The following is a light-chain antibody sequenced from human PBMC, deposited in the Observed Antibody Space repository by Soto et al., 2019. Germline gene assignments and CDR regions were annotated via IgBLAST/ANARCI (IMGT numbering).Light chain of an antibody. CDR2: DAS. V-gene: IGKV3D-15*01. CDR1: QDVSSK. Sequence: EMVVTQSPATLSVSPGERVTLSCRTSQDVSSKLAWYQQKPGQPPSLLIYDASTRATGTPARFSGSGSVTAFTLAVSSLQSEDYALYFCQQYIRWPLTFGGGTKVDIK. CDR3: QQYIRWPLT. J-gene: IGKJ4*01.